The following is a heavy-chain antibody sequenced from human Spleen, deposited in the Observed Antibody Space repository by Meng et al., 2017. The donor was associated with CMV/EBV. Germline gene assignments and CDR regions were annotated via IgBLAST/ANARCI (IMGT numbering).Heavy chain of an antibody. J-gene: IGHJ4*02. CDR3: AKEWAPHEHFDY. CDR1: GFTFGDYA. CDR2: LTWDGGST. V-gene: IGHV3-43D*03. Sequence: GESLKISCEGSGFTFGDYAMHWVRQAPGKGLEWVSLLTWDGGSTFYGDSVKGRFTISRDNSKNTLYPQMNSLRAEDTAVYYCAKEWAPHEHFDYWGQGTLVTVSS.